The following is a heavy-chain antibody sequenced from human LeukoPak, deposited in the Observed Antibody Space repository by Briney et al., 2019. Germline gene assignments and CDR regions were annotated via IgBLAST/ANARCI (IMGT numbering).Heavy chain of an antibody. Sequence: PSETLSLTCTVSGGSISSYYWSWIRQPAGKGLEWIGRIYTSGSTNYNPSLKSRVTMSVDTSKNQFSLKLSSVTAADTAVYYCARDGEMATRSAFDIWGQGTMVTVSS. CDR1: GGSISSYY. D-gene: IGHD5-24*01. CDR2: IYTSGST. V-gene: IGHV4-4*07. CDR3: ARDGEMATRSAFDI. J-gene: IGHJ3*02.